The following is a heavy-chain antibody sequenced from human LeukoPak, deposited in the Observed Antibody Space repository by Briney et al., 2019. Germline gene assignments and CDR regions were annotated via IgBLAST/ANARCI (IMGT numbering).Heavy chain of an antibody. Sequence: GGSLRLSCAASGFTFSIYWMHWVRQAPGKGLVWVSRINSDGSSTAYVDSVKGRFTISRDNARNSLYLQMNSLRAEDTALYYCIRDLFDDYSLDYWGQGALVTVSS. CDR1: GFTFSIYW. J-gene: IGHJ4*02. CDR3: IRDLFDDYSLDY. D-gene: IGHD4-11*01. CDR2: INSDGSST. V-gene: IGHV3-74*01.